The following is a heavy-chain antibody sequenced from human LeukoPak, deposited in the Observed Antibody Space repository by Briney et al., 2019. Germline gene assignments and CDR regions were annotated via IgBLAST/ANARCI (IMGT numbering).Heavy chain of an antibody. CDR1: GYTFTSYG. CDR3: ARDSYCSSTSCDTGYVDY. Sequence: ASVKVSCKASGYTFTSYGLSWVRQAPGQGLEWMGWISAYNGNTNYAQKLQGRVTMTTDTSTSTAYMELRSLRSDDTAVYYCARDSYCSSTSCDTGYVDYWGQGTLVTVSS. V-gene: IGHV1-18*01. D-gene: IGHD2-2*02. J-gene: IGHJ4*02. CDR2: ISAYNGNT.